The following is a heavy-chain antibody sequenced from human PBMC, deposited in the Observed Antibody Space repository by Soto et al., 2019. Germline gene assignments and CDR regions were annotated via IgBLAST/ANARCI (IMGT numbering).Heavy chain of an antibody. J-gene: IGHJ6*02. V-gene: IGHV4-4*07. D-gene: IGHD3-10*01. CDR2: IDTSGTT. CDR3: ARGPRGYVYYHGMDV. Sequence: PSETLSLTCTVSGGSISSYYVSWIRQSAGKGLEWIGRIDTSGTTNYNPSLKSRVTMSVDASQNHFSLNLSSVTAADTAVYYCARGPRGYVYYHGMDVWGQGTTVTVFS. CDR1: GGSISSYY.